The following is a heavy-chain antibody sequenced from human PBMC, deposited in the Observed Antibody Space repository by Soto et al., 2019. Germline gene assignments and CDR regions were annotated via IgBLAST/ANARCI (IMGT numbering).Heavy chain of an antibody. CDR2: IYYNGGI. CDR3: ARSGTGFLDWFDP. J-gene: IGHJ5*02. D-gene: IGHD1-1*01. Sequence: SETLSLTCTVSGGSISSYYWSWIRQHPGKGLEWIGYIYYNGGIYYNPSLKSRVTISVDTSKNQFSLKLRSVTAADTAIYYCARSGTGFLDWFDPWGQGTLVTVSS. CDR1: GGSISSYY. V-gene: IGHV4-59*06.